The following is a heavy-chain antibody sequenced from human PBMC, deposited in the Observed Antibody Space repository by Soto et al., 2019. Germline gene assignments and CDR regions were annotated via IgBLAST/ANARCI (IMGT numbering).Heavy chain of an antibody. CDR1: GGTFSSYA. Sequence: GASVKVSCKASGGTFSSYAISWVRQAPGQGLDWMGGIIPIFGTANYAQKFQGRVTITADESTSTAHMELSSLRSEDTAVYYCARASIVVVVAAIHYFDYWGQGTLVTVSS. D-gene: IGHD2-15*01. CDR2: IIPIFGTA. CDR3: ARASIVVVVAAIHYFDY. J-gene: IGHJ4*02. V-gene: IGHV1-69*13.